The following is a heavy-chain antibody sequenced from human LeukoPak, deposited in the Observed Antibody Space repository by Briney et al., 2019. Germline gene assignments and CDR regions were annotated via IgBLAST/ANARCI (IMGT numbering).Heavy chain of an antibody. CDR3: ARITSSGYYSPFDY. CDR2: INPNSGGT. CDR1: GYTFTSYD. V-gene: IGHV1-2*02. Sequence: ASVKVSCKASGYTFTSYDINWVRQATGQGLEWMGWINPNSGGTNYAQKFQGRVTMTRDTSISTAYMELSRLRSDDTAVYYCARITSSGYYSPFDYWGQGTLVTVSS. D-gene: IGHD3-22*01. J-gene: IGHJ4*02.